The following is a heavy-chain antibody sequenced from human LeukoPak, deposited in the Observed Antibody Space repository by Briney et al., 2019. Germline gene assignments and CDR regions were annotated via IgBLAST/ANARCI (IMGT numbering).Heavy chain of an antibody. J-gene: IGHJ4*02. CDR1: GYTFTGYY. Sequence: ASVKVSCKASGYTFTGYYIHWVRQAPGQGLEWMGWINPNSGGTKYAQKFQGRVTMTRDTSISTAYMELSRLRSDDTAVYYCARAVAGTKLRIDYWGQGTLVTVSS. CDR2: INPNSGGT. CDR3: ARAVAGTKLRIDY. D-gene: IGHD6-19*01. V-gene: IGHV1-2*02.